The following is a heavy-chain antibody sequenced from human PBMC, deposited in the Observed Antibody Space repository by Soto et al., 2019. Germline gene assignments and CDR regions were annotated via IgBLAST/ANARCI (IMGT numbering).Heavy chain of an antibody. CDR2: ISGGGSNT. CDR1: GFIFSNYA. CDR3: GQADSGGGYAWDY. V-gene: IGHV3-23*01. Sequence: EVQLLESGGGLVQPGGSLRLSCAASGFIFSNYAMSWVRQAPGKGLEWVSAISGGGSNTYYADSVKGRFTISRDNSKNPLYLPMNRLRADDTAVYYCGQADSGGGYAWDYWGQGTLVTVSS. D-gene: IGHD2-15*01. J-gene: IGHJ4*02.